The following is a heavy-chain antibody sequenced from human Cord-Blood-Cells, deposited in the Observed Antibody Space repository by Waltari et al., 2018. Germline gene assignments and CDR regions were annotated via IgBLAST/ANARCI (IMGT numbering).Heavy chain of an antibody. CDR3: ARSYSSGRGAWGAWDI. J-gene: IGHJ3*02. CDR1: GGSIRSYY. D-gene: IGHD6-19*01. CDR2: IYTSGST. Sequence: QVQLQESGPGLVKPSETLSLTCTVPGGSIRSYYWSWIRQPAGKGLEWIGRIYTSGSTNYNPSLKSRVTMSVDTSKNQFSLKLSSVTAADTAVYYCARSYSSGRGAWGAWDIWGQGTMVTVSS. V-gene: IGHV4-4*07.